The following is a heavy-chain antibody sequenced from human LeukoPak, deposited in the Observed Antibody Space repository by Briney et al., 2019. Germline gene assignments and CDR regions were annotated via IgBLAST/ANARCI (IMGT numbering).Heavy chain of an antibody. CDR3: ARALPHRRLMDTTMEQYWFDP. Sequence: ASVKVSCKASGYTFTSYDINWVRQAPGQGLEWMGWMNPNSGNTGYAQKFQRRVTITRNTSISTAYMELSSLRSEDTAVYYCARALPHRRLMDTTMEQYWFDPWGQGTLVTVSS. CDR2: MNPNSGNT. CDR1: GYTFTSYD. V-gene: IGHV1-8*03. D-gene: IGHD5-18*01. J-gene: IGHJ5*02.